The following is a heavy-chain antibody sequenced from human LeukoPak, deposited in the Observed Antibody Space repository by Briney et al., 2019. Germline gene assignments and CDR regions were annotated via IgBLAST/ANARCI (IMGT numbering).Heavy chain of an antibody. Sequence: SEALSLTCTVSGGSISSYYWSWIRQPPGKGLEWIGYIYYSGSTNYNPSLKSRVTISVDTSKNQFSLKLSSVTAADTAVYYCARLKWDDYVWGSYRFDYWGQGTLVTVSS. V-gene: IGHV4-59*08. CDR2: IYYSGST. CDR1: GGSISSYY. CDR3: ARLKWDDYVWGSYRFDY. J-gene: IGHJ4*02. D-gene: IGHD3-16*02.